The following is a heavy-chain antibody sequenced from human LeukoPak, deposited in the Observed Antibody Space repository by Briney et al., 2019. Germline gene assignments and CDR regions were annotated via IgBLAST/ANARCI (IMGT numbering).Heavy chain of an antibody. CDR3: ARDHYYDSSGYYSDAFDL. J-gene: IGHJ3*01. D-gene: IGHD3-22*01. Sequence: GGSLRLSCAASGFTFSSYCMHWVRQAPGKGLVWVSRIYSDGRSTNYADSVKGRFTISRDNAKNTLYLQVNSLRAEDTAVYYCARDHYYDSSGYYSDAFDLWGQGTMVTVSS. CDR1: GFTFSSYC. V-gene: IGHV3-74*01. CDR2: IYSDGRST.